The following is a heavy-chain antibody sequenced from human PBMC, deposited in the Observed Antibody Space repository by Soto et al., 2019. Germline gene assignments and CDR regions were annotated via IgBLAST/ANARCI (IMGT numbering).Heavy chain of an antibody. CDR1: GFTFSSYW. CDR3: ARAGGYCSSTSCYYYYYYMDV. V-gene: IGHV3-7*01. J-gene: IGHJ6*03. CDR2: IKQDGSEK. Sequence: EVQLVESGGGLVQPGGSLRLSCAASGFTFSSYWMSWVRQAPGKGLEWVANIKQDGSEKYYVDSVKGRFTISRDNAKNSLYLQMNSLRAEDTAVYYCARAGGYCSSTSCYYYYYYMDVWGKGTPVTVYS. D-gene: IGHD2-2*01.